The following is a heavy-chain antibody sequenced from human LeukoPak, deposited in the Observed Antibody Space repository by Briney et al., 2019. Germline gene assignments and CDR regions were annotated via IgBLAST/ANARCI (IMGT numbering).Heavy chain of an antibody. D-gene: IGHD3-10*01. CDR1: GYTLTELS. Sequence: ASVKVSCKVSGYTLTELSMHWVRQAPGKGLEWMGGFDPEDGETIYAQKFQGRVTITRDTSASTAYMELSSLRSEDTAVYYCARDNMVRGVGDYYYYGMDVWGQGTTVTVSS. CDR3: ARDNMVRGVGDYYYYGMDV. J-gene: IGHJ6*02. V-gene: IGHV1-24*01. CDR2: FDPEDGET.